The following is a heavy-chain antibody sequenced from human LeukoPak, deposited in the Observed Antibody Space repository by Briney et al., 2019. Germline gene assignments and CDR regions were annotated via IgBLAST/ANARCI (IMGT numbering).Heavy chain of an antibody. CDR2: INPSGGST. CDR3: ARSSASSSWYFY. D-gene: IGHD6-13*01. Sequence: ASVKVSCKASGYTFTSYGISWVRQAPGQGLEWMGIINPSGGSTSYAQKFQGRVTMTRDTSTSTVYAELSSLRSEDTAVYYCARSSASSSWYFYWGQGTLVTVSS. J-gene: IGHJ4*02. V-gene: IGHV1-46*01. CDR1: GYTFTSYG.